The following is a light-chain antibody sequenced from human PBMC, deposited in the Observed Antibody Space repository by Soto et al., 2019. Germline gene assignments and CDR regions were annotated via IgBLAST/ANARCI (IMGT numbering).Light chain of an antibody. V-gene: IGKV3-20*01. J-gene: IGKJ5*01. CDR1: QSVRSER. Sequence: EIVLTQSPDTLSLSPGERATLSCRASQSVRSERLAWYQHKRGQAPRLVIFDASSRATGIPERFSGSGSGTDLTLTITRLEPEDFAVYFCQQYDVSPITFGLGTRLEIK. CDR2: DAS. CDR3: QQYDVSPIT.